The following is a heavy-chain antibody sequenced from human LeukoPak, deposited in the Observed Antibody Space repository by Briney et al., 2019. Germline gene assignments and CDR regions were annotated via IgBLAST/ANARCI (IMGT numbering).Heavy chain of an antibody. D-gene: IGHD2-21*02. CDR1: GFTFSNYG. Sequence: PGSSLRLSCAASGFTFSNYGVHWVRQAPGKGLEWVAAISSDGGEKFYADSVKGRFTISRHNSKNTLYLQMNSLRAEDTAVYYCAREPVREDCGGDCYSRAYDAFDIWGQGTMVTVSS. J-gene: IGHJ3*02. CDR3: AREPVREDCGGDCYSRAYDAFDI. V-gene: IGHV3-30*03. CDR2: ISSDGGEK.